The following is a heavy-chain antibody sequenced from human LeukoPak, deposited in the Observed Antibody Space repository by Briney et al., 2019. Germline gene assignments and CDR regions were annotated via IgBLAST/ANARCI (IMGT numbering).Heavy chain of an antibody. CDR2: IFYSGST. CDR1: GGSISDYY. V-gene: IGHV4-59*01. Sequence: SETLSLTCTVSGGSISDYYWSWIRQPPGKGLEWVGYIFYSGSTNYNPSLKSRVTISVDTSKNQLSLKLSSVTAADTAVYYCARDYYGSGSYYNYMDVWGKGTTVTISS. D-gene: IGHD3-10*01. CDR3: ARDYYGSGSYYNYMDV. J-gene: IGHJ6*03.